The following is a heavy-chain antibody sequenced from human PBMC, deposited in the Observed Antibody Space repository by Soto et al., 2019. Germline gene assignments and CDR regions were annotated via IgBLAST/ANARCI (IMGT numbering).Heavy chain of an antibody. CDR3: ARDHYVYDILTGYGYYYGMDV. CDR1: GGSISSGDYY. V-gene: IGHV4-30-4*01. Sequence: SETLSLTCTVSGGSISSGDYYWSWIRQPPGKGLEWIGYIYYSGSTCYNPSLKSRVTISVDTSKNQFSLKLSSVTAADTAVYYCARDHYVYDILTGYGYYYGMDVWGQGTTVTVSS. CDR2: IYYSGST. D-gene: IGHD3-9*01. J-gene: IGHJ6*02.